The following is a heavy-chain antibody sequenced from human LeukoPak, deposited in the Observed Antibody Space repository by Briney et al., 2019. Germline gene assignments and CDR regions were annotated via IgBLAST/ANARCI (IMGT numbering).Heavy chain of an antibody. Sequence: ASVKVSCKASGYTFTGYYMHWVRQAPGQGLEWMGWINPNSGGTNYAQKFQGRVTMTRDTSISTAYMELSRLRSDDTAVYYCARAGDYIWLPLDYWGQGTLVTVSS. V-gene: IGHV1-2*02. D-gene: IGHD4-11*01. J-gene: IGHJ4*02. CDR2: INPNSGGT. CDR3: ARAGDYIWLPLDY. CDR1: GYTFTGYY.